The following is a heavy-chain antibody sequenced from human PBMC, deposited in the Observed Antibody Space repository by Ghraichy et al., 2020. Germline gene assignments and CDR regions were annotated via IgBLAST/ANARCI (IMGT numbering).Heavy chain of an antibody. J-gene: IGHJ4*02. D-gene: IGHD6-13*01. CDR2: ISGSGGST. V-gene: IGHV3-23*01. CDR1: GFTFSSYA. Sequence: ESLNISCAASGFTFSSYAMSWVRQAPGKGLEWVSAISGSGGSTYYADSVKGRFTISRDNSKNTLYLQMNSLRAEDTAVYYCAKEHSSSWYTYYFDYWGQGTLVTVSS. CDR3: AKEHSSSWYTYYFDY.